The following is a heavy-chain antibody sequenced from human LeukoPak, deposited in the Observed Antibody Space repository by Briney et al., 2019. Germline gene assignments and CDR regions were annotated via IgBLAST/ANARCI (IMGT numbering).Heavy chain of an antibody. V-gene: IGHV3-30-3*01. CDR3: ARDARYYDFWSGYPRGYYYGMDV. CDR1: GFTFSSYA. CDR2: ISYDGSNK. J-gene: IGHJ6*02. Sequence: GGSLRLSWAASGFTFSSYAMHWVRQAPGKGLEWVAVISYDGSNKYYADSVKGRFTISRDNSKHTLYLQMNSLRAAATAVYYCARDARYYDFWSGYPRGYYYGMDVWGQGTTVTVSS. D-gene: IGHD3-3*01.